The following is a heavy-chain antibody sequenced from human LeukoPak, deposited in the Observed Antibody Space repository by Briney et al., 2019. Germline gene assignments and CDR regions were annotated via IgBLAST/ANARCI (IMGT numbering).Heavy chain of an antibody. CDR1: GGSISSYY. Sequence: ASETLSLTCTVPGGSISSYYWSWIRQPAGKGLEWIGRIYTSGSTNYNPSLKSRVTMSVDTSKNQFSLKLSSVTAADTAVYYCARVVAAGNNYYYYMDVWGKGTTVTVSS. CDR3: ARVVAAGNNYYYYMDV. D-gene: IGHD6-13*01. J-gene: IGHJ6*03. V-gene: IGHV4-4*07. CDR2: IYTSGST.